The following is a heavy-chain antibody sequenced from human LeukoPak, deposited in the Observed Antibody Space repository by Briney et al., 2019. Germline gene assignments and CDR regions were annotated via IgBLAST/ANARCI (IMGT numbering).Heavy chain of an antibody. V-gene: IGHV3-13*01. J-gene: IGHJ4*02. CDR2: IGTAGDT. Sequence: GGSLRLSCAASGFTFSSYDMHWVRQAPGKGLEWVSGIGTAGDTYYPGSVKGRFITSRENAKNSLYLQMNSLRAGDTAIYYCAMANPTPRGINFDSWGQGTLVTVSS. CDR1: GFTFSSYD. D-gene: IGHD3-10*01. CDR3: AMANPTPRGINFDS.